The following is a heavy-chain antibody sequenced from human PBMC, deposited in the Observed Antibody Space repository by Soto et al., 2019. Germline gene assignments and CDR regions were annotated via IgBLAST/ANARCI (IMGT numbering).Heavy chain of an antibody. Sequence: EASVKVSCKASGYTFTSYGISWVRQAPGQGLEWMGWISAYNGNTNYAQKLQGRVTMTTDTSTSTAYMELRSLRSDDTAVYYCATTSTSGDYDILTGWSYYYYGFDVWGQGTTVTVSS. CDR1: GYTFTSYG. CDR2: ISAYNGNT. D-gene: IGHD3-9*01. J-gene: IGHJ6*02. V-gene: IGHV1-18*01. CDR3: ATTSTSGDYDILTGWSYYYYGFDV.